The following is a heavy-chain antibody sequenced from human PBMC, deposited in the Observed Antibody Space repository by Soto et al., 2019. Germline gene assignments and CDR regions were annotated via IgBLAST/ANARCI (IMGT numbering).Heavy chain of an antibody. J-gene: IGHJ5*02. CDR1: GDSVSSSIYY. V-gene: IGHV4-39*01. CDR3: ASGLGWFDP. CDR2: LYYSEAT. Sequence: SETLSLTCTVSGDSVSSSIYYLGWIRQPPGKGLEWIGSLYYSEATYYNPSLKGRVTISVDTSKNQFSLKLNSVTAADTAVYYCASGLGWFDPWGQGTLVTVSS.